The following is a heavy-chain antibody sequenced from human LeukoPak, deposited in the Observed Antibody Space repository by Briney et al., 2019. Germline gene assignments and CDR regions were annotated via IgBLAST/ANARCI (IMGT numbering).Heavy chain of an antibody. CDR1: GFTFSNAW. D-gene: IGHD4-23*01. Sequence: GSLRLSCAASGFTFSNAWMSWVRQAPGKGLEWVGRIKSKTDGGTTDYAAPVKGRFTISRDDSKNTLYLQMNSLKTDVTAVYYCTTYGLYGGNSIDYWGQGTLVTVSS. V-gene: IGHV3-15*01. CDR2: IKSKTDGGTT. CDR3: TTYGLYGGNSIDY. J-gene: IGHJ4*02.